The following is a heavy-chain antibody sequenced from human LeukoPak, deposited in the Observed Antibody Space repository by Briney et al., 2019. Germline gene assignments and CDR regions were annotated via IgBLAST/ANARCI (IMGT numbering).Heavy chain of an antibody. J-gene: IGHJ4*02. CDR1: GFTFSTYA. Sequence: GGSLRLSCAASGFTFSTYAMNWVRQAPGKGLEWVSTISGSGGTTYYADSVKGRFTISRHSSKNTVYLQMNSLRAEDTAVYYCARDRSYGDFAWGYWGQGTLVTVSS. V-gene: IGHV3-23*01. CDR2: ISGSGGTT. D-gene: IGHD4-17*01. CDR3: ARDRSYGDFAWGY.